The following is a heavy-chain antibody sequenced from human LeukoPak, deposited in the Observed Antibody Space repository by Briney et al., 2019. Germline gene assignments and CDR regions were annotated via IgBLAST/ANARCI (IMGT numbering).Heavy chain of an antibody. Sequence: KTSETLSLTCAVSDGSISSYYWSWIRQPPGKGLEWIGYIYYNGRANYTPSLKSRVTMSVDTSKSQFSLKLSSVTAADTAVYYCGTVSGTSAIVYWGQGTLVAVSS. CDR3: GTVSGTSAIVY. V-gene: IGHV4-59*01. D-gene: IGHD3-10*01. J-gene: IGHJ4*02. CDR1: DGSISSYY. CDR2: IYYNGRA.